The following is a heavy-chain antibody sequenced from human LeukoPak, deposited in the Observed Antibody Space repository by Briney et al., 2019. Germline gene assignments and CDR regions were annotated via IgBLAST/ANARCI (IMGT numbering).Heavy chain of an antibody. D-gene: IGHD3-22*01. J-gene: IGHJ4*02. Sequence: GGSLRLSCAASGFTFDDYAMHWVRQAPGKGLEWVSGISWNSGSIGYADSVKGRFTISRDNAKNTLYLQMNSLRAEDTAVYYCAKGVVTYYYDSSGYYFFDYWGQGTLVTVSS. V-gene: IGHV3-9*01. CDR2: ISWNSGSI. CDR3: AKGVVTYYYDSSGYYFFDY. CDR1: GFTFDDYA.